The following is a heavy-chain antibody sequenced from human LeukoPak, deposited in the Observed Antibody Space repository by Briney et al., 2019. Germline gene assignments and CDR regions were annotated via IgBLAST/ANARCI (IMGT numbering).Heavy chain of an antibody. CDR2: SSSSGSTM. V-gene: IGHV3-11*04. J-gene: IGHJ4*02. CDR3: ARDGGSQGEFDY. CDR1: GFSLTDYY. Sequence: GGSLRLSCTTSGFSLTDYYMSWIRQAPAKGLEWVSYSSSSGSTMYYTESVKGRFTISRDSAKRTLYLQMNSLRAEDTAVYYCARDGGSQGEFDYWGQGTLVTVSS. D-gene: IGHD3-16*01.